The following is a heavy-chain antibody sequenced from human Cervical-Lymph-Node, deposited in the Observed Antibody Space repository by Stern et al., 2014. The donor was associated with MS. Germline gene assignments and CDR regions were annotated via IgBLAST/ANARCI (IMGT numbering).Heavy chain of an antibody. V-gene: IGHV4-38-2*02. D-gene: IGHD2/OR15-2a*01. CDR3: ARDSSVIGNFDY. CDR2: IYHSGST. Sequence: VQLVESGPGLVKPSETLSLTCTVSGYSISSGYYWGWIRQPPGKGPAWIGSIYHSGSTYYNPSLKSRVTISVDTSKNQFSLKLSSVTAADTAVFYCARDSSVIGNFDYWGQGTLVTVSS. CDR1: GYSISSGYY. J-gene: IGHJ4*02.